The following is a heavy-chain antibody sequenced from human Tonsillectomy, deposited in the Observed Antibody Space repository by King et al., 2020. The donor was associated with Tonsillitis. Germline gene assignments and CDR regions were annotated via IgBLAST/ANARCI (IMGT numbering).Heavy chain of an antibody. D-gene: IGHD5-18*01. Sequence: VQLQESGPGLVKPSDTLSLTCTVSCDSMSSYYWSWIRQPPGKGLEWIGYIYYSETTNYNPSLKSRVTMSVDTSKNQFSLRLSSVTAADTAVYYCARDGGYSYGYPIIDAFDIWGQGTMVTVSS. CDR1: CDSMSSYY. CDR3: ARDGGYSYGYPIIDAFDI. J-gene: IGHJ3*02. V-gene: IGHV4-59*01. CDR2: IYYSETT.